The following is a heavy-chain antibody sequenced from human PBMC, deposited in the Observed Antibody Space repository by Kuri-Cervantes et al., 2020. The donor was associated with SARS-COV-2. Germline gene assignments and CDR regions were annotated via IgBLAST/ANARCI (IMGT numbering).Heavy chain of an antibody. J-gene: IGHJ4*02. D-gene: IGHD2-8*01. CDR1: GITFSTYW. V-gene: IGHV3-7*01. CDR2: IKQDGSEK. Sequence: GGSLRLSCAASGITFSTYWMSWVRQAPGKGLEWVANIKQDGSEKFYVDSVKGRFTISRDNAKNTLYLQMNSLRAEDTAVYYCAKPCHNGPPGFWGQGTLVTVSS. CDR3: AKPCHNGPPGF.